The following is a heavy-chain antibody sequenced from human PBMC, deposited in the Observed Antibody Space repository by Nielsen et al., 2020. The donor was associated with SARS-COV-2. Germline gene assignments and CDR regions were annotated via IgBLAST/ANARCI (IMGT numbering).Heavy chain of an antibody. V-gene: IGHV3-11*04. J-gene: IGHJ4*02. CDR3: ARTGEYSSSSDY. D-gene: IGHD6-6*01. CDR1: GFSFSDYY. CDR2: ISDSGTTI. Sequence: GGSLRLSYAASGFSFSDYYMNWIRQAPGKGLEWVSYISDSGTTIYYADSVKGRFTISRDNAKNSLFLQMNSLRAEDTAVYYCARTGEYSSSSDYWGQGTLVTVSS.